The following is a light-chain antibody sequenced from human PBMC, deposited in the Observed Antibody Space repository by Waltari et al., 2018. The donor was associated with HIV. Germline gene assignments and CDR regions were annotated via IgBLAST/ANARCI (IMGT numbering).Light chain of an antibody. CDR1: EGISTW. V-gene: IGKV1-5*03. CDR3: QQYNDFSA. J-gene: IGKJ1*01. CDR2: KAS. Sequence: DIQMTQSPSTLSASVGERVTITCRASEGISTWLAWYQQKSGKAPKLLIYKASKLERGVPSRFSGSGSGTDFTLTITNLQPDDFATYYCQQYNDFSAFGQGTKVEVK.